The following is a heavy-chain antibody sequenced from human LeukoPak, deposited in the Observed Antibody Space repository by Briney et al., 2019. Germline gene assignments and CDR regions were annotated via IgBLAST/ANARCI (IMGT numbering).Heavy chain of an antibody. V-gene: IGHV6-1*01. Sequence: SQTLSLTCAISGDSVSSNSGTWNWIRQSPSRGLEWLGSTFYTSEWFNDYAESVKSRISINPDTSKNQISLQLHSVTPDDTAVYYCARSPGGGHWYFDLWGRGTLVTVSS. J-gene: IGHJ2*01. D-gene: IGHD3-10*01. CDR1: GDSVSSNSGT. CDR2: TFYTSEWFN. CDR3: ARSPGGGHWYFDL.